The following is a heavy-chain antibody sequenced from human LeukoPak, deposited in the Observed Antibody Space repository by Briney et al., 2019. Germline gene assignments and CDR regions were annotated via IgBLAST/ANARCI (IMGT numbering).Heavy chain of an antibody. Sequence: MGIINPSGGSTSYAQKFQGRVTMTRDTSTSTVYMELSSLRSEDTAVYYCARATIIMYYFHYWGQGTLVTVSS. D-gene: IGHD3-10*01. CDR3: ARATIIMYYFHY. J-gene: IGHJ4*02. CDR2: INPSGGST. V-gene: IGHV1-46*01.